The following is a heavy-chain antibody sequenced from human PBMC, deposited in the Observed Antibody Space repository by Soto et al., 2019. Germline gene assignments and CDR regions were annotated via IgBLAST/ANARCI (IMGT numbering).Heavy chain of an antibody. Sequence: GGSLRLSCAASGFTFSSYAMSWVRQAPGKGLEWVSAISGIGHSTYYADSVKGRFTISRDNSKNTLYLQMNSLRAEDTAVYYCAKRIMATIGHFDSWGQGTLVTVSS. CDR1: GFTFSSYA. CDR3: AKRIMATIGHFDS. D-gene: IGHD5-12*01. J-gene: IGHJ4*02. CDR2: ISGIGHST. V-gene: IGHV3-23*01.